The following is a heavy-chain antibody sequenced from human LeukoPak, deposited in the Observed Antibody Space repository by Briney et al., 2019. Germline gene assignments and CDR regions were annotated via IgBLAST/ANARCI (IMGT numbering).Heavy chain of an antibody. CDR1: GFSFSSYW. CDR2: VNTDGSST. V-gene: IGHV3-74*01. Sequence: PGGSLRLSCAASGFSFSSYWMYWVRQAPGKGLVWVSRVNTDGSSTIYADSVKGRFTISRDNAKNSLYLQMNSLRAEDTAVYYCARDRHDGHYYYYYGMDVWGQGTTVTVSS. J-gene: IGHJ6*02. CDR3: ARDRHDGHYYYYYGMDV. D-gene: IGHD3-16*01.